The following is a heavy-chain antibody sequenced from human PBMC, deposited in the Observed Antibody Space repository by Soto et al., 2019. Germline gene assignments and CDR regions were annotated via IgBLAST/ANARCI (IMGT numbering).Heavy chain of an antibody. CDR2: ISGSGGST. J-gene: IGHJ4*02. D-gene: IGHD6-19*01. Sequence: GGSLRLSCAASGFTFSSYAMSWVRQAPGKGLEWVSAISGSGGSTYYADSVKGRFTISRDNSKNTLYLQMNSLRVEDTAVYYCAKDPRIAVAGNFDYWGQGTLVTVSS. CDR3: AKDPRIAVAGNFDY. V-gene: IGHV3-23*01. CDR1: GFTFSSYA.